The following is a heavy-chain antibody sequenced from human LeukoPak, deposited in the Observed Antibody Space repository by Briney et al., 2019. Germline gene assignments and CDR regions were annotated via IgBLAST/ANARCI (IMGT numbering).Heavy chain of an antibody. V-gene: IGHV4-34*01. CDR1: GGSFSGYY. Sequence: SETLSLTCAVYGGSFSGYYWSWIRQPPGKGLEWIGEINHSGGTNYNPSLKSRVTISVDTSKNQFSLKLSSVTAADTAVYYCAGGGYDSRAYYYYYMDVWGKGTTVTISS. CDR2: INHSGGT. D-gene: IGHD5-12*01. CDR3: AGGGYDSRAYYYYYMDV. J-gene: IGHJ6*03.